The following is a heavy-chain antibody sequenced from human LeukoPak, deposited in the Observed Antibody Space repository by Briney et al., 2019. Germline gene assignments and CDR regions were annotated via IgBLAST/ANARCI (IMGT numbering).Heavy chain of an antibody. CDR3: AKWGCSGGSCYPFDY. CDR2: MSGSGGRT. D-gene: IGHD2-15*01. V-gene: IGHV3-23*01. CDR1: GFTFSSSA. J-gene: IGHJ4*02. Sequence: GGSLRLSCVASGFTFSSSAMHWVRQAPGKGLEWVSAMSGSGGRTYYADSVKGRFTISRDNSKNTLYLQMNSLRAEDSAVYYCAKWGCSGGSCYPFDYWGQGTLVTVSS.